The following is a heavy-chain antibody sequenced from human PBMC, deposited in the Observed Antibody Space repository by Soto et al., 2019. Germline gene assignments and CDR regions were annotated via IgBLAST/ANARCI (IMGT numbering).Heavy chain of an antibody. J-gene: IGHJ4*02. CDR1: GYTFISYA. Sequence: GASVKVSCKASGYTFISYAMHWVRQAPGQRLEWMGWINPGNGNTKYSQKFQGRVTITRNTSASTAYMELSSLRSEDTAVYYCAISLGFLVIRVWGKGTLVTVSS. D-gene: IGHD3-9*01. CDR3: AISLGFLVIRV. CDR2: INPGNGNT. V-gene: IGHV1-3*01.